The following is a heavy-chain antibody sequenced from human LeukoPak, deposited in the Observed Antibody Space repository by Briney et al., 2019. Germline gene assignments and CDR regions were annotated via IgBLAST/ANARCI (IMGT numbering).Heavy chain of an antibody. CDR1: GFTFSDYA. Sequence: GGSLRLSCTASGFTFSDYAMSWVRQAPGKGLEWVSDISGFSGNTYYADSVKGRFTISRDNSKSTLYLQTNSLRAEVTATYYCAKDSGFSVSYFSNWGQGILVTVSS. J-gene: IGHJ4*02. CDR2: ISGFSGNT. D-gene: IGHD1-26*01. CDR3: AKDSGFSVSYFSN. V-gene: IGHV3-23*01.